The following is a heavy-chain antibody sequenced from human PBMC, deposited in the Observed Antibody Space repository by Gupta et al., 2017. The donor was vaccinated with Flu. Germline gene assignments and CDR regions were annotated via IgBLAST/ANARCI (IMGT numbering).Heavy chain of an antibody. Sequence: QVQLVESGGGVVQPGRSLRLSCAPSGFTFSPYGMHWVRQLPGKGLEWVALIWNDGSKRYYADSVKGRFTISRDNSKNTLYLQMNSLRVEDTAIYYCVRDRLFYHYDSAGYFQPSWYFDLWGRGTLVTVSS. V-gene: IGHV3-33*01. D-gene: IGHD3-22*01. CDR1: GFTFSPYG. CDR3: VRDRLFYHYDSAGYFQPSWYFDL. CDR2: IWNDGSKR. J-gene: IGHJ2*01.